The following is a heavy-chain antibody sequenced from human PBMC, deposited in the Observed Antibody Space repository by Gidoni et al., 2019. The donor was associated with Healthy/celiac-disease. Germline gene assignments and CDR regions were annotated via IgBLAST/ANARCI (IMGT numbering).Heavy chain of an antibody. Sequence: QVQLQQWGAELLKPSETLSLTCAVYGGSFSGYYWSWIRQPPGKGLEWIGEINHSGSTNYNPSLKSRVTISVDTSKNQFSLKLSSVTAADTAVYYCARGRTICGVSIYYYYGMDVWGQGTTVTVSS. CDR2: INHSGST. CDR1: GGSFSGYY. V-gene: IGHV4-34*01. CDR3: ARGRTICGVSIYYYYGMDV. J-gene: IGHJ6*02. D-gene: IGHD3-3*01.